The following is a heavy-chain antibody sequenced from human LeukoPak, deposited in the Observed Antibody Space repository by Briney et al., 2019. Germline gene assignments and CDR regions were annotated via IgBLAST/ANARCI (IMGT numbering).Heavy chain of an antibody. CDR3: ARFSSWAFDY. Sequence: PGGSLRLSCAASGFTVSSNYMSWVRQAPGKGLEWVSVIYSGGSTYYADSVKSRFTISRDNSKNTLYLQMNSLRAEDTAVYYCARFSSWAFDYWGQGTLVTVSS. CDR2: IYSGGST. J-gene: IGHJ4*02. V-gene: IGHV3-53*01. CDR1: GFTVSSNY. D-gene: IGHD6-13*01.